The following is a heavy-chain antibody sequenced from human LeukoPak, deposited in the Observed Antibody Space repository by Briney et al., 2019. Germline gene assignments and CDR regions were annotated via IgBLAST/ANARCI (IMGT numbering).Heavy chain of an antibody. CDR3: AKGRLRFLEWPRNYYGMDV. Sequence: PGGSLRLSCAASGFTFSSYAMSWVRQAPGKGLEWVSVISGSGGSTYYADSVKGRFTISRDNSKNTLYLQMNSLRAEDTAVYYCAKGRLRFLEWPRNYYGMDVWGQGTTVTVSS. V-gene: IGHV3-23*01. CDR1: GFTFSSYA. J-gene: IGHJ6*02. CDR2: ISGSGGST. D-gene: IGHD3-3*01.